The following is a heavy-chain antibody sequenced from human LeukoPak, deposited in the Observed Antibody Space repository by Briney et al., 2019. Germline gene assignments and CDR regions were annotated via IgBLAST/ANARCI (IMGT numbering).Heavy chain of an antibody. CDR1: GYTFTGYY. V-gene: IGHV1-2*02. J-gene: IGHJ4*02. CDR2: INPTSGGT. Sequence: GASVKVSCKASGYTFTGYYMHWVRQAPGQGLDWMGWINPTSGGTNYAEKFQGRVTMTRDTSMSTVYMELSSLRSEDTAVYYCARGLYYGSAPHFDYWGQGTLVTVSS. D-gene: IGHD3-10*01. CDR3: ARGLYYGSAPHFDY.